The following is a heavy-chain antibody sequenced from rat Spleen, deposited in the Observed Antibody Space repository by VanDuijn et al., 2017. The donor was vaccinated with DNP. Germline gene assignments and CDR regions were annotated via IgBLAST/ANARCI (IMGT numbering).Heavy chain of an antibody. CDR1: GFTFSDYN. V-gene: IGHV5S10*01. D-gene: IGHD1-12*01. Sequence: EVQLLESGGGLVQPGRSLKLSCAASGFTFSDYNMAWVRQAPKQGLEWVATIIYDGSRTYYRDSVKGRFTISRDNAKNTLYLQMDSLRSEDTATYYCATLNYYASLSGYFDDWGQGVMVTVSS. CDR2: IIYDGSRT. CDR3: ATLNYYASLSGYFDD. J-gene: IGHJ2*01.